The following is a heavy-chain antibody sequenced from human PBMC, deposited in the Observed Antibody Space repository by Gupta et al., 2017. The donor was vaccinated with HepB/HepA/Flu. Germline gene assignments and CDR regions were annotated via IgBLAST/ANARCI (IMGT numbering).Heavy chain of an antibody. Sequence: QVQLVESGGGVVQPGRSLRLSCAAAGFTFSSYGMHWVRQAPGKGLEWVAVIWYDGSNKYYADSVKGRFTISRDNSKNTLYLQMNSLRAEDTAVYYCARDGTKGMTTVTPPPYWGQGTLVTVSS. D-gene: IGHD4-11*01. CDR3: ARDGTKGMTTVTPPPY. J-gene: IGHJ4*02. CDR1: GFTFSSYG. V-gene: IGHV3-33*01. CDR2: IWYDGSNK.